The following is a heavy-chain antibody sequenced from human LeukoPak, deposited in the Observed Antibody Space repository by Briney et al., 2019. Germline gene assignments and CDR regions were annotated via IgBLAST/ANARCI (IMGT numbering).Heavy chain of an antibody. D-gene: IGHD6-19*01. CDR3: AKDNAQWPRVFDY. CDR1: GFSFSYYA. V-gene: IGHV3-23*01. J-gene: IGHJ4*02. CDR2: MSGSGATA. Sequence: AGGSLRLSCAASGFSFSYYAMSWVRQAPGKGLEWVSGMSGSGATAYYADSAKGRFTISRDNSDNTVYLQMNSLSAEDTAVYYCAKDNAQWPRVFDYWGQGTLVTVSS.